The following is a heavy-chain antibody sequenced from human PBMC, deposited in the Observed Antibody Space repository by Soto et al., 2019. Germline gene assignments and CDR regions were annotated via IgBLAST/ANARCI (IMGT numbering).Heavy chain of an antibody. CDR1: GYTFTSYY. V-gene: IGHV1-46*03. CDR2: INPSGGST. Sequence: ASVKVSCKASGYTFTSYYMHWVRQAPGQGLEWMGIINPSGGSTSYAQKFQGRVTMTRDTSTSTVYMELSSLRSEDTAVYYCARVSAATQDIVVVPAATEDAFDIWGQGTMVTVSS. D-gene: IGHD2-2*01. J-gene: IGHJ3*02. CDR3: ARVSAATQDIVVVPAATEDAFDI.